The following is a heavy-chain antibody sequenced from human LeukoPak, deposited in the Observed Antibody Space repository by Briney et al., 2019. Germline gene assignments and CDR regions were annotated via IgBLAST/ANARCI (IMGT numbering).Heavy chain of an antibody. V-gene: IGHV4-59*01. CDR2: ISYSGSS. Sequence: SGTLSLTCTASGCSISSSYWSWIRQPPGKGLEWIGYISYSGSSNCYPSLMSRVFIFVDKSENQFSLKLTSVTAADTDVYYFARGRSGGLVTLDYWGQGTLVTVSS. J-gene: IGHJ4*02. D-gene: IGHD2-21*02. CDR1: GCSISSSY. CDR3: ARGRSGGLVTLDY.